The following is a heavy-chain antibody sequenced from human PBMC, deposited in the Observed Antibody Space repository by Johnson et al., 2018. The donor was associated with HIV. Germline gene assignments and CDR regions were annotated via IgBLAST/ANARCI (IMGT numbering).Heavy chain of an antibody. CDR2: INSDGSST. D-gene: IGHD3-10*01. V-gene: IGHV3-74*02. CDR1: GFTFSNAW. CDR3: ARAADSGGLWFGEEKAFDI. Sequence: VQLVESGGGLVKPGGSLRLSCAASGFTFSNAWMHWVRQAPGKGLVWVSRINSDGSSTSYADSVKGRFTISRDNAKNTLYLQMNSLRAEDTAVYYCARAADSGGLWFGEEKAFDIWGQGTMVTVSS. J-gene: IGHJ3*02.